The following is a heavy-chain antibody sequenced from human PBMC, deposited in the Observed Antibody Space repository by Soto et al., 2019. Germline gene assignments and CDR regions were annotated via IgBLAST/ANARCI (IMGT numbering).Heavy chain of an antibody. D-gene: IGHD6-19*01. CDR2: INHSGST. CDR3: ARVKYSSGWGPYYYYMDV. CDR1: GGSFSGYY. J-gene: IGHJ6*03. Sequence: PSETLSLTCAVYGGSFSGYYWSWIRQPPGKGLEWIGEINHSGSTNCNPSLKSRVTISVDTSKNQFSLKLSSVTAADTAVYYCARVKYSSGWGPYYYYMDVWGKGTTVTVSS. V-gene: IGHV4-34*01.